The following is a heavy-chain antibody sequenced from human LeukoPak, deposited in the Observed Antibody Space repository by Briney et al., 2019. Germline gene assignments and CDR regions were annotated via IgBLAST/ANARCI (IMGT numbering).Heavy chain of an antibody. J-gene: IGHJ3*02. Sequence: SVEVSCKASGGTFSSYAISWVRQAPGQGLEWMGGIIPIFGTANYAQKFQGRVTITADESTSTAYMELRSLRSEDTAVYYCARGPHVYQLLPPSFDIWGQGTMVTVSS. CDR3: ARGPHVYQLLPPSFDI. CDR1: GGTFSSYA. D-gene: IGHD2-2*01. V-gene: IGHV1-69*01. CDR2: IIPIFGTA.